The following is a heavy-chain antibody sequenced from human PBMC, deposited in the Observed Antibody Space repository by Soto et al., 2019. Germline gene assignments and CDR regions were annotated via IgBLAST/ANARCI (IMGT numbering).Heavy chain of an antibody. V-gene: IGHV7-4-1*01. J-gene: IGHJ3*01. CDR1: GYTFTSYA. D-gene: IGHD2-15*01. CDR3: ARMLYCSGGSCPDRFDF. CDR2: INTNTGNP. Sequence: ASVKVSCKASGYTFTSYAMNWVRQAPGQGLEWMGWINTNTGNPTYAQGFTGRFVFSLDTSVSTAYLQICSLKAEDTAVYYCARMLYCSGGSCPDRFDFWGQGTMVTVSS.